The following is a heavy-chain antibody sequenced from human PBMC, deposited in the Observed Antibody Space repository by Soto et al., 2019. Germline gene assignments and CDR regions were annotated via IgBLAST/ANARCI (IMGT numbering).Heavy chain of an antibody. CDR2: ISYDGSNK. V-gene: IGHV3-30*04. Sequence: GGSLRLSCAASGFTFSSYAMHWVRQAPGKGLEWVAVISYDGSNKYYADSVKGRFTISRDNSKNTLYLQMNSLRAEDTAVYYCARDRSINWDSMDAFDIWGQGTMVTVSS. CDR1: GFTFSSYA. D-gene: IGHD1-7*01. CDR3: ARDRSINWDSMDAFDI. J-gene: IGHJ3*02.